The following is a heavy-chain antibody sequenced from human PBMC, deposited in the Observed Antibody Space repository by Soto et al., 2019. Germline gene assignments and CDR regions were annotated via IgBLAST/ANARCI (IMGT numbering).Heavy chain of an antibody. CDR1: GFTFMSYA. V-gene: IGHV3-30-3*01. CDR2: ISYDGSNE. J-gene: IGHJ4*02. Sequence: GGSLRLSCAGSGFTFMSYAMDWVRLAPGKGLEWVAVISYDGSNEYYADSVKGRFSISRDNSKKTIYLQMNDLRTEDTAVYYCATPPSPRHYIRSFDNWGQGALVTVSS. CDR3: ATPPSPRHYIRSFDN. D-gene: IGHD2-2*02.